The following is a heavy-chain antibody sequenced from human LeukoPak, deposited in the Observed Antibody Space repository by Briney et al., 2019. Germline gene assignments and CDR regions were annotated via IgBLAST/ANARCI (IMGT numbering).Heavy chain of an antibody. CDR3: ARTPGGGSYFYYYYYMDV. CDR1: GYTFTSYG. D-gene: IGHD1-26*01. V-gene: IGHV1-18*01. Sequence: ASVKVSCKASGYTFTSYGISWVRQAPGQGLEWMGWISAYNGNTNYAQKLQGRVTMTTDTSTSTAYMELRSLRSDDTAVYYCARTPGGGSYFYYYYYMDVWGKGTTVTISS. J-gene: IGHJ6*03. CDR2: ISAYNGNT.